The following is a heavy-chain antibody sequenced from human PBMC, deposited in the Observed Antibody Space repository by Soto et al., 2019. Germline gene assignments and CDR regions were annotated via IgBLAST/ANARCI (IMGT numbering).Heavy chain of an antibody. D-gene: IGHD3-10*01. CDR2: SSYDGRET. J-gene: IGHJ4*02. CDR1: DFDFSSYG. V-gene: IGHV3-30*03. CDR3: ARDSGWPILNFDN. Sequence: GGSLRLSCAASDFDFSSYGIHWVRQAPGKGLEWVAASSYDGRETFYADSAKSRFTVSKEMSKNTASLQMNALRHEDTAVYFCARDSGWPILNFDNWGQGTPGTVSS.